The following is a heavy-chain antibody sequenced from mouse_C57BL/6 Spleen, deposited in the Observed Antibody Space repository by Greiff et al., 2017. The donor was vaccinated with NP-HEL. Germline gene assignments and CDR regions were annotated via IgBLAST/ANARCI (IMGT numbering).Heavy chain of an antibody. CDR2: IWGDGST. J-gene: IGHJ4*01. D-gene: IGHD1-1*01. V-gene: IGHV2-3*01. CDR3: AKRALYYYGSSYDYAMDY. Sequence: VQRVESGPGLVAPSQSLSITCTVSGFSLTSYGVSWVRQPPGKGLEWLGVIWGDGSTNYHSALISRLSISKDNSKSQVFLKLNSLQTDDTATYYCAKRALYYYGSSYDYAMDYWGQGTSVTVSS. CDR1: GFSLTSYG.